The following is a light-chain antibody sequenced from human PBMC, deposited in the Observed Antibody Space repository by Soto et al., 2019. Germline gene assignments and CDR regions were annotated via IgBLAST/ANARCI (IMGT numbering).Light chain of an antibody. CDR1: QRVLYTSNNKNY. CDR3: QQYYNTPLT. CDR2: WAS. Sequence: DIVMTQSPDSLAVSLGDRATINCKSSQRVLYTSNNKNYVACYQQKPGQPPKLLIYWASTRESGVPDRFSGSGSGTHFTLTISSLQAEDVAVYYCQQYYNTPLTFGGGTKVDIK. J-gene: IGKJ4*01. V-gene: IGKV4-1*01.